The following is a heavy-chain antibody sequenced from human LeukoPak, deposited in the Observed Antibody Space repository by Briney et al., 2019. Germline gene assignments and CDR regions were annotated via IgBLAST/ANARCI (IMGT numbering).Heavy chain of an antibody. Sequence: SETLSLTCTVSGGSISSGSYYWSWIRQPAGKGLEWIGRIYTSGSTNYNPSLKSRVTISVDTSKNRFSLKLSSVTAADTAVYYCARGPCGGDRRYYYYYMDVWGKGTTVTISS. CDR1: GGSISSGSYY. CDR2: IYTSGST. CDR3: ARGPCGGDRRYYYYYMDV. D-gene: IGHD2-21*02. J-gene: IGHJ6*03. V-gene: IGHV4-61*02.